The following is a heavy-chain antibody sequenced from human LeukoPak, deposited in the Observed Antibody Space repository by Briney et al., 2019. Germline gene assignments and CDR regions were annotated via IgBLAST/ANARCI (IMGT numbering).Heavy chain of an antibody. V-gene: IGHV1-69*13. CDR2: IIPIFGTA. D-gene: IGHD5-18*01. CDR3: ARGAARKYSYGYFLGDSFFDY. J-gene: IGHJ4*02. CDR1: GGTFSSYA. Sequence: GASVKVSCKASGGTFSSYAISWVRQAPGQGLEWMGGIIPIFGTANYAQKFQGRVTITADESTSTAYMELSSLRSEDTAVYYCARGAARKYSYGYFLGDSFFDYWGQGTLVTVSS.